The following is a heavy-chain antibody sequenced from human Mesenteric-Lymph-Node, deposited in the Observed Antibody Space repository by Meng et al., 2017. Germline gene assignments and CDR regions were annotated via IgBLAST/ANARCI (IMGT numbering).Heavy chain of an antibody. Sequence: GESLKISCAASGFTFNTYAMNWVRQAPGRGLEWVSAITGSGRGTYYADSVQGRFTVSRDTSRNTLFLHMSSLRVEDTALYYCAKSPSLRYLPGYWGQGTLVTVSS. D-gene: IGHD3-9*01. CDR1: GFTFNTYA. CDR2: ITGSGRGT. CDR3: AKSPSLRYLPGY. J-gene: IGHJ4*02. V-gene: IGHV3-23*01.